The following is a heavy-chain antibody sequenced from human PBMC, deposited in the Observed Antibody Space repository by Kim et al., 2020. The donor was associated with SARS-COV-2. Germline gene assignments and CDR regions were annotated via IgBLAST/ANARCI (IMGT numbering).Heavy chain of an antibody. CDR2: IYYSGST. J-gene: IGHJ4*02. D-gene: IGHD3-3*01. CDR3: ARAAPRDFWSPPTHDY. Sequence: SETLSLTCTVSGGSISSYYWSWIRQPPGKGLEWIGYIYYSGSTNYNPSLKSRVTISVDTSKNQFSLKLSSVTAADTAVYYCARAAPRDFWSPPTHDYWGQGTLVTVSS. V-gene: IGHV4-59*13. CDR1: GGSISSYY.